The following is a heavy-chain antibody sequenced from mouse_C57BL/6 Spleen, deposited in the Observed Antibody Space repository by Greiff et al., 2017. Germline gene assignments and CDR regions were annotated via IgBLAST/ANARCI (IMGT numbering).Heavy chain of an antibody. D-gene: IGHD1-1*01. CDR3: ARSYGSSYEGYFDY. CDR2: IYWDDDK. V-gene: IGHV8-12*01. CDR1: GFSLSTSGLG. Sequence: QVTLKVSGPGILQSSQTLSLTCSFSGFSLSTSGLGVSWIRQPSGKGLEWLAHIYWDDDKRYNPSLKSRLTISKDTSRNQVFLKITSVDTADTATYCCARSYGSSYEGYFDYWGQGTTLAVSS. J-gene: IGHJ2*01.